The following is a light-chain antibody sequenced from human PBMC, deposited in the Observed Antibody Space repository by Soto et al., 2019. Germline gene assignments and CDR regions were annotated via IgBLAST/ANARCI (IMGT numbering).Light chain of an antibody. J-gene: IGLJ2*01. CDR1: SSDVGGYNY. Sequence: QYALTQPRSVSGSPGQSVTISCTGTSSDVGGYNYVSWYQQHPGKAPKLIIYDVSERPSGVPDRFSGSKSGNTASLTISGLQAEDEADYHCCSYAVTVVFGGGTKLTVL. CDR3: CSYAVTVV. CDR2: DVS. V-gene: IGLV2-11*01.